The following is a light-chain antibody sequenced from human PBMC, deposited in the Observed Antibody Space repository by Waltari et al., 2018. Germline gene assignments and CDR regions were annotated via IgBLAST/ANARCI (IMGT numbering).Light chain of an antibody. CDR2: GDN. Sequence: NFMLTQPHSVSESPGKTVTISCTRSSGSIASNYVQGYQQRPGSAPTTVICGDNPRPSGDPVRFSGSIHSSSNPASLTISGLQTEDEADYYCQSYDRRNRRVSGGGTKLTVL. CDR3: QSYDRRNRRV. CDR1: SGSIASNY. J-gene: IGLJ3*02. V-gene: IGLV6-57*03.